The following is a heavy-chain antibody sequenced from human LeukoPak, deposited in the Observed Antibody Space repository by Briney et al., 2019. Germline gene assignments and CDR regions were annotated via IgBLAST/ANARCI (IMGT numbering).Heavy chain of an antibody. CDR1: GGSFSGYY. CDR2: IYYSGST. V-gene: IGHV4-59*01. CDR3: ARRVTAIDWYFDL. J-gene: IGHJ2*01. Sequence: SETLSLTCAVYGGSFSGYYWSWIRQPPGKGLEWIGYIYYSGSTNYNPSLKSRVTISVDTSKNQFSLKLSSVTAADTAVYYCARRVTAIDWYFDLWGRGTLVTVTS. D-gene: IGHD2-21*02.